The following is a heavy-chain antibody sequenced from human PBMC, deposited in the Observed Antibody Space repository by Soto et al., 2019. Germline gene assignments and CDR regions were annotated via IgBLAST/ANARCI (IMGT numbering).Heavy chain of an antibody. CDR1: GGSINSGGYY. CDR2: IYYTGST. D-gene: IGHD2-2*01. Sequence: QVQLQESGPGLVKPSQTLSLTCTVSGGSINSGGYYWNWVRQHPGKGLEWIGFIYYTGSTSYNPSLESRVTISADTSKNQFSLQLISVTVADTAVYYCARYCYSTSWSRGFDYWGQGTLVIVSS. J-gene: IGHJ4*02. CDR3: ARYCYSTSWSRGFDY. V-gene: IGHV4-31*03.